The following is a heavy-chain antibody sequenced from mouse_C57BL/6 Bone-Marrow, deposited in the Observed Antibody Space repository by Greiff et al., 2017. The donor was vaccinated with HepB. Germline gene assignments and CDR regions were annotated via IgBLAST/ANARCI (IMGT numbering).Heavy chain of an antibody. J-gene: IGHJ3*01. CDR3: ARDLDLFAY. CDR2: ISDGGSYT. V-gene: IGHV5-4*01. Sequence: EVQVVESGGGLMKPGGSLKLSCAASGFTFSSYAMSWVRQTPEKRLEWVATISDGGSYTYYPDNVKGRFTISRDNAKNNLYLQMSHLKSEDTAMYYCARDLDLFAYWGQGTLVTVSA. CDR1: GFTFSSYA.